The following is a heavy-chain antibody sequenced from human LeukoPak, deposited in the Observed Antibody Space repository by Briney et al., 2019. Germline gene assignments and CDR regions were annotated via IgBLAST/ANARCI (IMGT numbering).Heavy chain of an antibody. CDR3: GRESSGNYYNPLGYMDV. CDR2: IFTSGIT. J-gene: IGHJ6*03. D-gene: IGHD3-10*01. V-gene: IGHV4-4*07. CDR1: GGSISIYY. Sequence: SETLSLTCTVSGGSISIYYWNWIRQPAGKGLEWIGRIFTSGITNYDPSLKSRVTMSVDTSKNQFSLNLSSVTAADTAVYYCGRESSGNYYNPLGYMDVWGKGTTVTVSS.